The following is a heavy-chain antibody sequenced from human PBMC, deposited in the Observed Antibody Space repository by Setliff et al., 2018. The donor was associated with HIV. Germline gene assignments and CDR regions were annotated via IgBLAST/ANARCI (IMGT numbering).Heavy chain of an antibody. CDR2: INYSGRT. CDR3: ARDISEGAQQELTPFYSYGMDV. D-gene: IGHD3-16*01. J-gene: IGHJ6*02. Sequence: ASETLSLTCTVSGDSISSHYWSWIRQPPGKGLEWIGNINYSGRTNYNPSLQSRVTISVDTSKNQFSLNLNSVTAADTAVYYCARDISEGAQQELTPFYSYGMDVWGQGTTVTVSS. V-gene: IGHV4-59*11. CDR1: GDSISSHY.